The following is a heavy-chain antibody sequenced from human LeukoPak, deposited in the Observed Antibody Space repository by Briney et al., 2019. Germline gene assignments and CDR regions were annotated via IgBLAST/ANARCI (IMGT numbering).Heavy chain of an antibody. V-gene: IGHV3-11*05. CDR1: GFTFSDYY. Sequence: GGSLRLSCAASGFTFSDYYMSWIRQAPGKGLEWVSYISSSSSYTNYADSVKGRFTISRDNAKNSLYLQMNSLRTEDTAAYYCAREETSDTAMVGYFDYWGQGTLVTVSS. CDR2: ISSSSSYT. D-gene: IGHD5-18*01. J-gene: IGHJ4*02. CDR3: AREETSDTAMVGYFDY.